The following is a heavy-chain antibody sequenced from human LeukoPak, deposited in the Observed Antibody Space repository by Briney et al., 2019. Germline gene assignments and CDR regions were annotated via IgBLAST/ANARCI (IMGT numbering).Heavy chain of an antibody. V-gene: IGHV4-39*01. CDR2: IYYSGTT. CDR1: GGSVSNSSYY. D-gene: IGHD3-10*01. CDR3: ARHHVLLWFGEFLYNWFDP. Sequence: PSETLSLTCTVSGGSVSNSSYYWGWIRQPPGKGLEWIGSIYYSGTTYYNPSLKSRVTISVDTSKNQFSLKLSSVTAADTAVYYCARHHVLLWFGEFLYNWFDPWGQGTLVTVSS. J-gene: IGHJ5*02.